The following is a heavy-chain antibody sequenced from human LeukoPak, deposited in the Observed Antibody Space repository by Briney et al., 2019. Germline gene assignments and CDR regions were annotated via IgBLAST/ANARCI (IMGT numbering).Heavy chain of an antibody. D-gene: IGHD2-15*01. CDR2: IYYSGST. Sequence: SETLSLTCTVSGGSISSYNWSWIRQPPGKGLEWIGYIYYSGSTNYNPSLKSRVTISVDTSKNQFSLKLSSVTAADTAVYYCARDSGGIPYYYGMDVWGQGTTVTVSS. V-gene: IGHV4-59*01. CDR3: ARDSGGIPYYYGMDV. J-gene: IGHJ6*02. CDR1: GGSISSYN.